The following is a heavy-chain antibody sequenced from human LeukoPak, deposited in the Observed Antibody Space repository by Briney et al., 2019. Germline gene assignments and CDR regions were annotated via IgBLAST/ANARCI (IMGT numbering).Heavy chain of an antibody. CDR3: FVAHYSPTIN. Sequence: SETLSLTCRVTGGSLSVQYWNWSRQPPGKGLEWIGFFHYSGSTNSNPSLKSRVTMSVDTSKNQVSLRLTSVTAADTAVYYCFVAHYSPTINWGQGTLVTVSS. J-gene: IGHJ4*02. CDR2: FHYSGST. V-gene: IGHV4-59*08. D-gene: IGHD2-21*01. CDR1: GGSLSVQY.